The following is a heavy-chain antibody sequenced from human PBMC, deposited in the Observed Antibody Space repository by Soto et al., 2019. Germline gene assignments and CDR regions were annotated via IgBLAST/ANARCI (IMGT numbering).Heavy chain of an antibody. D-gene: IGHD3-16*01. J-gene: IGHJ6*03. CDR1: GGSISSYY. V-gene: IGHV4-59*08. CDR2: IYYSGST. Sequence: SETLSLTCTVSGGSISSYYWSWIRQPPGKGLEWIGYIYYSGSTNYNPSLKSRVTISVDTSKNQFSLKLSSVTAADTAVYYCARLKLGADYTEYYYYYMDVWGKGTTVTVSS. CDR3: ARLKLGADYTEYYYYYMDV.